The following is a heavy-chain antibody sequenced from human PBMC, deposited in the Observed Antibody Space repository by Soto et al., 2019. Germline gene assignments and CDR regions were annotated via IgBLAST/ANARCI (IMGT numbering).Heavy chain of an antibody. V-gene: IGHV4-4*07. CDR3: ARVAFSYFGMDV. CDR1: GGAISSYY. CDR2: VFSSGST. Sequence: LSLTCSVPGGAISSYYWSWVRQPAGRGLEWIGRVFSSGSTNYNASLKSRVTMSIDTSKNEVSLTLRSVTAADTGVYYCARVAFSYFGMDVWGPGTTVTVSS. J-gene: IGHJ6*02. D-gene: IGHD3-3*02.